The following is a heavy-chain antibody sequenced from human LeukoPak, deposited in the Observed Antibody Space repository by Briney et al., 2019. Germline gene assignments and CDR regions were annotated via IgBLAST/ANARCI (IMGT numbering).Heavy chain of an antibody. J-gene: IGHJ4*02. CDR1: GDSITYFY. Sequence: PSETLSLTCSVSGDSITYFYWSWIRQAAGKGLEWIGYIYDSGSTNYNPSLKSRVTISVDTSKNRFSLKLSSVTAADTAAYYCAREAYCGGDCYSGVDYWGQGTLVTVSS. CDR3: AREAYCGGDCYSGVDY. CDR2: IYDSGST. V-gene: IGHV4-59*01. D-gene: IGHD2-21*02.